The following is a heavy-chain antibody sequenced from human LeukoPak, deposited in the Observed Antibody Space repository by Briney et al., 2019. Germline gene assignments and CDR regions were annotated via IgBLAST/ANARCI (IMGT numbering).Heavy chain of an antibody. Sequence: SETLSLTCTVSGGSISSSSYYWGWIRQPPGKGLEWMGSIYYSGSTYYNPSLKSRVTISVDTSKNQFSLKLSSVTAADTAVYYCARDDSRPHNWFDPWGQGTLVTVSS. J-gene: IGHJ5*02. CDR1: GGSISSSSYY. CDR2: IYYSGST. V-gene: IGHV4-39*07. D-gene: IGHD1-1*01. CDR3: ARDDSRPHNWFDP.